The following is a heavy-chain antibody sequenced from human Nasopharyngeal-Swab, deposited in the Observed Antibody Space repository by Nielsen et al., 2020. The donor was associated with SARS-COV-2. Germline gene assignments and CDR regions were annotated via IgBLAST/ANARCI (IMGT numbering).Heavy chain of an antibody. J-gene: IGHJ4*02. CDR1: GFTFRNYA. CDR2: IYPGDSDT. D-gene: IGHD5-24*01. Sequence: GESLKISCKGSGFTFRNYALSWVRQMPGKGLEWMGIIYPGDSDTRYSPSFQGQVTISADKSISTAYLQWSSLKASDTAMYYCARRVIEMATIDYWGQGTLVTVSS. CDR3: ARRVIEMATIDY. V-gene: IGHV5-51*01.